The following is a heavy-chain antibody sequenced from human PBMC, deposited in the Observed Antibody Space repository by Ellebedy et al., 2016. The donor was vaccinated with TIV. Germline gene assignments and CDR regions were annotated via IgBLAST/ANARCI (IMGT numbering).Heavy chain of an antibody. CDR3: ARAHY. J-gene: IGHJ4*02. D-gene: IGHD3-10*01. V-gene: IGHV3-7*01. CDR1: GFTFRSEW. Sequence: GESLKISCAASGFTFRSEWMSWVLQAPGKGLEWVANIKEDGSEKDYVDLVKGRFTISRDNAKNSLYLQMNNLRVEDTAVYYCARAHYWGQGTLVTVSS. CDR2: IKEDGSEK.